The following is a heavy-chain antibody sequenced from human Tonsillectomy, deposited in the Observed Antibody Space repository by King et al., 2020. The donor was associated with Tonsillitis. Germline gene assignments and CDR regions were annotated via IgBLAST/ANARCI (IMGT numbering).Heavy chain of an antibody. D-gene: IGHD5-18*01. CDR3: TLHSAPPV. V-gene: IGHV3-49*04. CDR1: GFTFGDYA. J-gene: IGHJ4*02. Sequence: QLVQSGGGLVQPGRSLRLSCTASGFTFGDYAVSWVRQAPGKGLEWVGFIKSKAYGGTTQYAASVKGRFSISGDDSKSIAYLQMNSLKTEDTAVYYCTLHSAPPVWGQGTLVTVSS. CDR2: IKSKAYGGTT.